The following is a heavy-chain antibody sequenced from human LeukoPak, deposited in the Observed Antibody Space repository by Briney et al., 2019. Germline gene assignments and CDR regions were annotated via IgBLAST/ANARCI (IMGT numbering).Heavy chain of an antibody. CDR2: IYYSGIT. J-gene: IGHJ5*02. Sequence: SETLSLTCTVSGGSISSYYWSWIRQPPGKGLEWIGYIYYSGITNYNPSLKSRVTISVDTSKNQFSLKLSSVTAADTAVYYCARDKAAAGHNWFDPWGQGTLVTVSS. D-gene: IGHD6-13*01. CDR3: ARDKAAAGHNWFDP. V-gene: IGHV4-59*01. CDR1: GGSISSYY.